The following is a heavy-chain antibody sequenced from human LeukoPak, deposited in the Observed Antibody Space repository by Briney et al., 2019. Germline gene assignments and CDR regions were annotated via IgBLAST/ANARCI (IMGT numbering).Heavy chain of an antibody. J-gene: IGHJ3*02. CDR3: ARQYSSGYYRGAFDI. V-gene: IGHV4-38-2*02. CDR2: IYHSGST. Sequence: SETLSLTCSVSGDSISSYYWGWIRQPPGKGLEWIVSIYHSGSTYYNPSLKSRVTISVDTSKNHFSLKLSSVTAADTAVYYCARQYSSGYYRGAFDIWGQGTMVTVSS. CDR1: GDSISSYY. D-gene: IGHD6-19*01.